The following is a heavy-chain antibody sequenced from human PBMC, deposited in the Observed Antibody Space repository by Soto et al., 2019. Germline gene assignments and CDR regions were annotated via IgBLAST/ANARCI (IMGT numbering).Heavy chain of an antibody. CDR3: ARFSATLWFGELSYYFDY. D-gene: IGHD3-10*01. J-gene: IGHJ4*02. CDR2: ISAYNGNT. CDR1: GYTFTSYG. Sequence: ASVKVSCKASGYTFTSYGISWVRQAPGQGLEWMGWISAYNGNTNYAQKLQGRVTMTTDTSTSTAYMELRSLRSDDTAVYYCARFSATLWFGELSYYFDYWGQGTLVTVSS. V-gene: IGHV1-18*01.